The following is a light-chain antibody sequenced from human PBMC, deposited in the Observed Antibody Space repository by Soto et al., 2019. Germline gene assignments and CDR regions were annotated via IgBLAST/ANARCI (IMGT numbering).Light chain of an antibody. V-gene: IGKV3-20*01. CDR3: HQFGSSPPTYT. Sequence: EIVLTQSPGTLSLSPGERATLSCRASQSVSSSYLAWYQQKSGQAPRLLIYGASSRATGIPDRFSGSGSGTDFTLTISRLEPEDFAVYYCHQFGSSPPTYTFGQGTKLEIK. CDR1: QSVSSSY. CDR2: GAS. J-gene: IGKJ2*01.